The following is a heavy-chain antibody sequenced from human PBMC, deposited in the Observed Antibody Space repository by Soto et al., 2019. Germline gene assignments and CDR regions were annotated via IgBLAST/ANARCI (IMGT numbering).Heavy chain of an antibody. Sequence: SETLSFTCTVSGGSVSSGSYYWSWIRQPPGKGLEWIGYIYYSGSTNYNPSLKSRVTISVDTSKNQFSLKLSSVTAADTAVYYCASLYCSSTSCHRNWFDPWGQGTLVTVSS. V-gene: IGHV4-61*01. CDR2: IYYSGST. CDR3: ASLYCSSTSCHRNWFDP. D-gene: IGHD2-2*01. J-gene: IGHJ5*02. CDR1: GGSVSSGSYY.